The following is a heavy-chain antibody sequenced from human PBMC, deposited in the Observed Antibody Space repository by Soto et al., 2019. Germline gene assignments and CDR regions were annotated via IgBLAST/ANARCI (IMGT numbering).Heavy chain of an antibody. CDR2: ISGSGGDT. CDR1: GFTFSTYA. Sequence: GSLRLSCAASGFTFSTYAMIWVRQAPGKGLEWVSGISGSGGDTYYADSVMGRFTVSRDNSKNTLYLQMNSLRVEDTAVYYCAKGWVIGTTIYYFHHWGQGALVTVSS. D-gene: IGHD4-17*01. J-gene: IGHJ4*02. CDR3: AKGWVIGTTIYYFHH. V-gene: IGHV3-23*01.